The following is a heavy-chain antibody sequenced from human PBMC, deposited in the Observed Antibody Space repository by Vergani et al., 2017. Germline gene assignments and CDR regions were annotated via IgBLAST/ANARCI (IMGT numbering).Heavy chain of an antibody. V-gene: IGHV3-30*02. CDR1: GFTFSSYG. CDR2: IRYDGSNK. J-gene: IGHJ6*03. D-gene: IGHD3-3*01. Sequence: QVQLVESGGGVVQPGGSLRLSCAASGFTFSSYGMHWVRQAPGKGLEWVAFIRYDGSNKYYADSVKGRFTISRDNSKNTLYLQMNSLRAEDTAVYYCARVQELYDFWSGYRVRYYYYMDVWGKGTTVTVSS. CDR3: ARVQELYDFWSGYRVRYYYYMDV.